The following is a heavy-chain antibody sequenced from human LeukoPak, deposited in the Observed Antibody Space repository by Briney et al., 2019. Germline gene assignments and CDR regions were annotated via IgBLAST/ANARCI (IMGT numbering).Heavy chain of an antibody. D-gene: IGHD6-13*01. J-gene: IGHJ4*02. CDR1: GGTFSSYA. V-gene: IGHV1-69*13. CDR2: IIPIFGTA. Sequence: ASVKVSCKASGGTFSSYAISWVRQAPGQGLEWMGGIIPIFGTANYAQKFQGRVTITADESTSTAYMELSSLRSEDTAVYFCSRASTIAAPGATPNDFWGQGTLVTVSS. CDR3: SRASTIAAPGATPNDF.